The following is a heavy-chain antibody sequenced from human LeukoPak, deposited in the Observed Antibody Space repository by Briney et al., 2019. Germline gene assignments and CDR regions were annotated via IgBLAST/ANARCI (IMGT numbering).Heavy chain of an antibody. CDR1: GYTFTGYY. CDR2: INPNSGGT. Sequence: GASVKVSCKASGYTFTGYYMHWVRQAPGQGLEWMGWINPNSGGTNYAQKFQGGVTMTRDTSFSTAYMELSRLRSDDTAVYYCARTKNLYPGWFDPWGQGTLVTVSS. J-gene: IGHJ5*02. V-gene: IGHV1-2*02. D-gene: IGHD1-14*01. CDR3: ARTKNLYPGWFDP.